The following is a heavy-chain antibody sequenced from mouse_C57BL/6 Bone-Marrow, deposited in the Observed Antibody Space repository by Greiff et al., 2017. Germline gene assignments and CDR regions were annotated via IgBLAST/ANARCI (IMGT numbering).Heavy chain of an antibody. CDR2: INPNNGGT. J-gene: IGHJ4*01. Sequence: EVQLQQSGPELVKPGASVKLSCKASGYTFTDYYMNWVKQSHGKSLEWIGDINPNNGGTSYNQKFKGKATLTVDKSSSTAYMGLRSLASEDSAAYDCARGAMDFGGRGTAATV. CDR3: ARGAMDF. CDR1: GYTFTDYY. V-gene: IGHV1-26*01.